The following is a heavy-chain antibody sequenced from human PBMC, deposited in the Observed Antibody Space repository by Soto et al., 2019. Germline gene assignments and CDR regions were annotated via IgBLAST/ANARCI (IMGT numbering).Heavy chain of an antibody. Sequence: PSETLSLTCTVSGGSIYTGDYYWSWIRQPPGKGLEWIGSIYYVGDTEYNPSLKSRLTMSVDTSKNQFSLRLTSVTAADTAVYYCARDPPVETGYFTGLDVWGQVTRVTVSS. J-gene: IGHJ6*02. CDR1: GGSIYTGDYY. V-gene: IGHV4-30-4*01. CDR2: IYYVGDT. CDR3: ARDPPVETGYFTGLDV. D-gene: IGHD6-25*01.